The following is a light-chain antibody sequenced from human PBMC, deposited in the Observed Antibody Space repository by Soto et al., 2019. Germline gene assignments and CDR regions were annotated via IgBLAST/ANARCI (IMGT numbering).Light chain of an antibody. CDR3: QAWDSSPVV. V-gene: IGLV3-1*01. Sequence: SYELTQPPSVSVSPGQTASITCSGDKLGEKYACWYQQKPGQSPVLVIYQDSQRPSGIPERFSGSNSGNTATLTISGTQAMDEADYYCQAWDSSPVVFGGGTKLTVL. CDR2: QDS. J-gene: IGLJ2*01. CDR1: KLGEKY.